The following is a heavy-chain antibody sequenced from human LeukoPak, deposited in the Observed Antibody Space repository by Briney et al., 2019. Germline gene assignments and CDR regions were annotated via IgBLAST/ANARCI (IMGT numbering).Heavy chain of an antibody. CDR1: GGTFSRYA. V-gene: IGHV1-69*13. J-gene: IGHJ4*02. CDR3: ARDAALYESSGYYYLW. D-gene: IGHD3-22*01. CDR2: ITPIFGTA. Sequence: ASVKVSCKASGGTFSRYAISWVRQAPGQGLEWMGGITPIFGTANYAQKFQGRVTITADESTSTAYMELSGLRSEDTAVYFCARDAALYESSGYYYLWWGQRTLVTVSS.